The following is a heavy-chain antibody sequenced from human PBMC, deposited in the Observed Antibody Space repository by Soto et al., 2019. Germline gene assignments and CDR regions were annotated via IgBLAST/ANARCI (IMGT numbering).Heavy chain of an antibody. CDR1: GFTFDDYA. CDR2: ISWNSGSI. CDR3: AKDIYHDFWSGMGGYFDY. J-gene: IGHJ4*02. V-gene: IGHV3-9*01. Sequence: GGSLRLSCAASGFTFDDYAMHWVRQAPGKGLEWVSGISWNSGSIGYADSVKGRFTISRDNAKNSLYLQMNSLRAEDTALYYCAKDIYHDFWSGMGGYFDYWGQGTLVTVSS. D-gene: IGHD3-3*01.